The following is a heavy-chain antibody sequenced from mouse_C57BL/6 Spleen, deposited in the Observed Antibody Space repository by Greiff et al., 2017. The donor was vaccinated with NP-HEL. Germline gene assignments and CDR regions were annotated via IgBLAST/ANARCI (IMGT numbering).Heavy chain of an antibody. CDR3: ARTLLRWGDY. CDR1: GYSFTGYY. J-gene: IGHJ4*01. V-gene: IGHV1-43*01. Sequence: VQLQQSGPELVKPGASVKISCKASGYSFTGYYMHWVKQSSEKSLEWIGEINPSTGGTSYNQKFKGKATLTVDKSSSTAYMQLKSLTSEDSAGYYCARTLLRWGDYWGQGTSVTVSS. CDR2: INPSTGGT. D-gene: IGHD1-1*01.